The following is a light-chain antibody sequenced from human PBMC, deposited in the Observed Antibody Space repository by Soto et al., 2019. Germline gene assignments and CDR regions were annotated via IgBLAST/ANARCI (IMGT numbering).Light chain of an antibody. CDR3: HQYGSSSYT. V-gene: IGKV3-20*01. CDR1: QSVSSTY. Sequence: EIVLTQSPGTLSLSPGERATLSCRASQSVSSTYLAWYQQNPGQAPRLLIYGASSRATGIPDRFSGSGSGTDFTLTISRLEPEDFAVYFCHQYGSSSYTFGQGTKLEI. J-gene: IGKJ2*01. CDR2: GAS.